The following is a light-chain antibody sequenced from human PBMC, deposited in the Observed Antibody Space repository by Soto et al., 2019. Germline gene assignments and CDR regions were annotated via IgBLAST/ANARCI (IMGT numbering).Light chain of an antibody. V-gene: IGKV3-20*01. CDR1: QSFTSSY. CDR3: QQYGSSTLT. CDR2: GAS. Sequence: EIGVTQSPGTLALSPGERATLSCRASQSFTSSYLAWYQQKTGQAPMLLIYGASSRATGIPDRFSGSGSGTDFTLTISRLEPEDFAVYHCQQYGSSTLTFGGGTKVDIK. J-gene: IGKJ4*01.